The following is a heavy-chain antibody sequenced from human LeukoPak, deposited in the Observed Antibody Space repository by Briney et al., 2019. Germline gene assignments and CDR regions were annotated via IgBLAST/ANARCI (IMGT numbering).Heavy chain of an antibody. D-gene: IGHD6-13*01. CDR3: ARLNGYSSSWQWAHYYYYMDV. CDR2: IYYSGST. V-gene: IGHV4-39*01. Sequence: MSSETLSLTCTVSGGSISSSSYYWGWIRQPPGKGLEWIGSIYYSGSTYYNPSLKSRVTISVDTSKNQFSLKLSSVTAADTAVYYCARLNGYSSSWQWAHYYYYMDVWGKGTTVTISS. CDR1: GGSISSSSYY. J-gene: IGHJ6*03.